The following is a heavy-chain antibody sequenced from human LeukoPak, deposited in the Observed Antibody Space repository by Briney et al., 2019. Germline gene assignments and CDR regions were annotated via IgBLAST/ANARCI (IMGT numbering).Heavy chain of an antibody. J-gene: IGHJ4*02. CDR3: AKGRYCGGDCYSFCDY. V-gene: IGHV3-23*01. Sequence: GGSLRLSCAASGFTFSGYAMGWVRQAPGKGLDWVAGISASGDKTDYADSVKGRFTISRDNSKNTLYLQMNSLRAEDAALYYCAKGRYCGGDCYSFCDYWGQATLVTVSS. CDR2: ISASGDKT. CDR1: GFTFSGYA. D-gene: IGHD2-21*02.